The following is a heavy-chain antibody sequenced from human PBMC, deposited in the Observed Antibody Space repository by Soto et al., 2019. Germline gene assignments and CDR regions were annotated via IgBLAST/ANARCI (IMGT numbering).Heavy chain of an antibody. Sequence: SETLSLTCAVYGGSFSGYYWSWIRQPPGKGLEWIGEINHSGSTNYNPSLKSRVTISVDTSKNQFSLKLSSVTAADTAVYYCARRQGPDDVVVVPAAPFDYWGQGTLVTVSS. J-gene: IGHJ4*02. CDR2: INHSGST. CDR3: ARRQGPDDVVVVPAAPFDY. V-gene: IGHV4-34*01. CDR1: GGSFSGYY. D-gene: IGHD2-2*01.